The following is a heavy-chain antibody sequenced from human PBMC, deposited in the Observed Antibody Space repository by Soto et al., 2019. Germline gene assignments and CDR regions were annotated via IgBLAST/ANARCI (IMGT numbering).Heavy chain of an antibody. CDR2: IYYSGST. Sequence: QLQLQESGPGLVKPSETQSLTCTVSGGSISSSSYYWGWIRQPPGKGLEWIGSIYYSGSTYYNPSLKSRVTISVDTSKNQFSLKLSSVTAADTAVYYCARHGRYFDWLLTHWFDPWGQGTLVTVSS. V-gene: IGHV4-39*01. CDR1: GGSISSSSYY. J-gene: IGHJ5*02. D-gene: IGHD3-9*01. CDR3: ARHGRYFDWLLTHWFDP.